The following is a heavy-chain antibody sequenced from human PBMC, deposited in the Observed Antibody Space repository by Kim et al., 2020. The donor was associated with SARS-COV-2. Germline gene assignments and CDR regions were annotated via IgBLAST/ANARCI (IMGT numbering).Heavy chain of an antibody. CDR2: T. CDR3: ARGRGLRYFSV. J-gene: IGHJ6*02. V-gene: IGHV4-34*01. Sequence: TNSNPSLKSRVTISVDTSKNQFSLKLSSVTAADTAVYYCARGRGLRYFSVWGQGTTVTVSS. D-gene: IGHD3-9*01.